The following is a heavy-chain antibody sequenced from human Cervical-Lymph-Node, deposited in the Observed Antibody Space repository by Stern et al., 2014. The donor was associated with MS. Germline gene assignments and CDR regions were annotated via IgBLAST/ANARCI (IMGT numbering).Heavy chain of an antibody. CDR2: INWYGGST. CDR1: GFTFEDYG. V-gene: IGHV3-20*01. Sequence: EVQLVESGAGVVRPARSLTLSCAASGFTFEDYGMSWGRLGPAQGQELVAAINWYGGSTVYAGSVQSRFTISRGNAKNSLYLQMNSLRAEDTALYHCARAFCTGGVCYSFPFYGMDVWGQGTTVTVSS. D-gene: IGHD2-8*02. J-gene: IGHJ6*02. CDR3: ARAFCTGGVCYSFPFYGMDV.